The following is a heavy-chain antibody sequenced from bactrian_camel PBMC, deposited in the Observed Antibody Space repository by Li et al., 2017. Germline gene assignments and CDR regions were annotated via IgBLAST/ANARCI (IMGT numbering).Heavy chain of an antibody. Sequence: VQLVESGGGPVQAGGSLRLSCAASGYTFSSVCIGWFRQAPGKEREGVAAIDTVGERTYSYYAGTVQGRFTISQDSAKNTLYLQMNSLQPDDTGTYYCVKSRVSGAWREGSKYRGQGTQVTVS. V-gene: IGHV3S1*01. CDR3: VKSRVSGAWREGSKY. CDR1: GYTFSSVC. CDR2: IDTVGERT. D-gene: IGHD6*01. J-gene: IGHJ4*01.